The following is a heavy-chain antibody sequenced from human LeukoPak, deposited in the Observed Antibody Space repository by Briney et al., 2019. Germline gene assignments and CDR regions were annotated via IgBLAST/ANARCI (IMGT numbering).Heavy chain of an antibody. CDR3: ARWASSGWAYYFDY. D-gene: IGHD6-19*01. V-gene: IGHV4-34*01. Sequence: PSETLSLTCAVYGGSFSGYYWSWIRQPPGKGLEWIGEINHSGSTNYNPSLKSRVTISVDTSKNQFSLKLSSVTAADTAVYYCARWASSGWAYYFDYWGQGTLVTVSS. CDR2: INHSGST. CDR1: GGSFSGYY. J-gene: IGHJ4*02.